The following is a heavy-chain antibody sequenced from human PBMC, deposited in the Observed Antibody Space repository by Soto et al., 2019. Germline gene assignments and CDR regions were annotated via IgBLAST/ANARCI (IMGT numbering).Heavy chain of an antibody. CDR2: IYHSGST. V-gene: IGHV4-30-2*01. CDR3: AGNTWSSWSTFDP. J-gene: IGHJ5*02. CDR1: GGSISSGGYS. Sequence: PSETLSLTCAVSGGSISSGGYSWGWIRQPPGKGLEWIGYIYHSGSTYYNPSLKSRVTISVDRSKNQFSLKLSSVTAADTAVYYCAGNTWSSWSTFDPWGQGTLVTVS. D-gene: IGHD6-13*01.